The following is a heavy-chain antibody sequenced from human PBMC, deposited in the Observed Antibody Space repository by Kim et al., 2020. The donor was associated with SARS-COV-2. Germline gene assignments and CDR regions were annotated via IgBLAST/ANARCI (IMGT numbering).Heavy chain of an antibody. CDR1: GFTFSSYG. J-gene: IGHJ4*02. V-gene: IGHV3-30*18. CDR3: AKESIAVAGSGFDY. D-gene: IGHD6-19*01. Sequence: GGSLRLSCAASGFTFSSYGMHWVRQAPGKGLEWVAVISYDGSNKYYADSVKGRFTISRDNSKNTLYLQMNSLRAEDTAVYYCAKESIAVAGSGFDYWGQGTLVTVSS. CDR2: ISYDGSNK.